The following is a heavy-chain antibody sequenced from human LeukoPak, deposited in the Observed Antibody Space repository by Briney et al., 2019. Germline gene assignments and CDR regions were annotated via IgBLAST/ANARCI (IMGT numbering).Heavy chain of an antibody. Sequence: GGSLGLSCAASGFTFSNYWMHWVRQAPGKGLVWVSRINTDGSTTSYADSVKGRFTISRDNAKNTLFLQMNSLRAEDTAVYYCAVGPFDYWGQGTLVSVSS. CDR1: GFTFSNYW. J-gene: IGHJ4*02. CDR2: INTDGSTT. V-gene: IGHV3-74*01. CDR3: AVGPFDY.